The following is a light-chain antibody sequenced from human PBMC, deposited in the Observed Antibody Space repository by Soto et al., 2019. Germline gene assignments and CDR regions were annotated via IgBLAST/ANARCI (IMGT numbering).Light chain of an antibody. Sequence: EIVLTQSPGTLSLSPGERTTLSCRASQSISSSYLAWYQQKPGQAPRLLVYGASSRATGIPDRFSGSGSGTDFTLTISRLEPEDFALYSCQPYSSTFWTLCQG. J-gene: IGKJ1*01. V-gene: IGKV3-20*01. CDR1: QSISSSY. CDR3: QPYSSTFWT. CDR2: GAS.